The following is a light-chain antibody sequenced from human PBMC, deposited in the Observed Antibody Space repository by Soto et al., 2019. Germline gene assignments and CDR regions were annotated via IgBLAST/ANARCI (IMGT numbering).Light chain of an antibody. CDR2: YDS. CDR3: QVWDSSSDPVV. J-gene: IGLJ2*01. V-gene: IGLV3-21*04. CDR1: NIGSKS. Sequence: SYELTQPPSVSVAPGKTARITCGGNNIGSKSVHWYQQKPGQAPVLVIYYDSDRPSGIPERFSGSNSGNTATLTISRVEAGDEADYYCQVWDSSSDPVVFGGWTKLTV.